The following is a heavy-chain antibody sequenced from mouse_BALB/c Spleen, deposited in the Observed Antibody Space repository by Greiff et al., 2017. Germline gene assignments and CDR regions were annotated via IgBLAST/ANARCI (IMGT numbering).Heavy chain of an antibody. J-gene: IGHJ1*01. CDR1: GFNIKDYY. V-gene: IGHV14-1*02. Sequence: VQLQQSGAELVRPGALVKLSCKASGFNIKDYYMHWVKQRPEQGLEWIGWIDPENGNTIYDPKFQGKASITADTSSNTAYLQLSSLTSEDTAVYYCARHGSSYSYFDVWGAGTTVTVSS. CDR2: IDPENGNT. CDR3: ARHGSSYSYFDV. D-gene: IGHD1-1*01.